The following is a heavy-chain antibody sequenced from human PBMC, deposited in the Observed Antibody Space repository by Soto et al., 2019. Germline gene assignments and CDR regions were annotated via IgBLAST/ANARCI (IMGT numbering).Heavy chain of an antibody. D-gene: IGHD2-21*01. CDR2: TRFDGSTE. CDR1: GFSISAYA. CDR3: AKVLSSNGLGCGY. V-gene: IGHV3-30*18. J-gene: IGHJ4*02. Sequence: PXGSLRLSCEGSGFSISAYAMHWFRQAPGKGLQWVAVTRFDGSTEYSADSERGRFTVSRDISRNTFFLQLTNLRPDDTAMYYCAKVLSSNGLGCGYWGQGALVTVSS.